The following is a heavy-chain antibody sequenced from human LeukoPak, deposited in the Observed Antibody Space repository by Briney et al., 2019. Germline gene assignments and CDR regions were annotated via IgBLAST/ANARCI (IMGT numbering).Heavy chain of an antibody. Sequence: PSETLSPTCSISGGSVSDFYWSWIRQSPGKGLEWIGYVYYGGSTTYSPSLKSRVSISRDTSRNHLSLKLNSVTAADTAVYYCARNGGSRFFYYYMDIWGEGTTVSVSS. CDR2: VYYGGST. CDR3: ARNGGSRFFYYYMDI. CDR1: GGSVSDFY. V-gene: IGHV4-59*02. J-gene: IGHJ6*03. D-gene: IGHD3-16*01.